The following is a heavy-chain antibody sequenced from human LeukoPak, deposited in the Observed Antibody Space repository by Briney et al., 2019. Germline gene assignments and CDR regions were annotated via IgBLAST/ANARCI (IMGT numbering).Heavy chain of an antibody. Sequence: ASVTVSCKASGYTFTGYYMHWVRQAPGQGLEWMGWINPNSGGTNYAQKLQGRVTMTRDTSISTAYMELSRLRSDDTAVYYCARDRRIVVVTAIRWFDPWGQGTLVTVSS. D-gene: IGHD2-21*02. J-gene: IGHJ5*02. CDR1: GYTFTGYY. V-gene: IGHV1-2*02. CDR2: INPNSGGT. CDR3: ARDRRIVVVTAIRWFDP.